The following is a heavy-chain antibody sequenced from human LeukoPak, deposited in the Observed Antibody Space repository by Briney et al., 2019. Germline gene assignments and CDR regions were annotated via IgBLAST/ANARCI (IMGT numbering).Heavy chain of an antibody. CDR2: IYHSGST. D-gene: IGHD1-26*01. CDR1: GYSINGGSY. J-gene: IGHJ4*02. Sequence: SETLSLTCAVSGYSINGGSYWGWIRQPPGKGLEWIGSIYHSGSTYYNPSLESRVTISVDTSKNQFSLKVTSVTAADTAVYYCARVGGPFDSWGQGTLVTVSS. V-gene: IGHV4-38-2*01. CDR3: ARVGGPFDS.